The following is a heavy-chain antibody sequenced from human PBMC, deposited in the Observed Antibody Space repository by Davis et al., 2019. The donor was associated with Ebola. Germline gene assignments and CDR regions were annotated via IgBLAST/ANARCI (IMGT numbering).Heavy chain of an antibody. CDR1: GFTFSPYW. V-gene: IGHV3-48*04. J-gene: IGHJ4*02. D-gene: IGHD1/OR15-1a*01. Sequence: GGSLRLSCAASGFTFSPYWMSWVRQAPGKGLEWVSYISSSGSTIYYADSVKGRFTISRDNAKNSLYLQMNSLRAEDTAVYYCATSVEQLGGALGGWGQGTLVTVSS. CDR3: ATSVEQLGGALGG. CDR2: ISSSGSTI.